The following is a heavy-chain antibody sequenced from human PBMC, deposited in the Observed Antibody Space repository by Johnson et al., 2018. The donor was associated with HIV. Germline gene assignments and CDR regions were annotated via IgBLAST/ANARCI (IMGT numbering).Heavy chain of an antibody. V-gene: IGHV3-11*04. Sequence: QVQLVESGGGLVKPGGSLRLSCAASGFTFSDYYMSWIRQAPGKGLEWVSYISSDGSTIYDADSVKGRFTISRDNSKNTLYLQMNSLRAEDTAVYYCARDNGIAAAGDLDIWGQGTMVTVSS. CDR2: ISSDGSTI. J-gene: IGHJ3*02. D-gene: IGHD6-13*01. CDR1: GFTFSDYY. CDR3: ARDNGIAAAGDLDI.